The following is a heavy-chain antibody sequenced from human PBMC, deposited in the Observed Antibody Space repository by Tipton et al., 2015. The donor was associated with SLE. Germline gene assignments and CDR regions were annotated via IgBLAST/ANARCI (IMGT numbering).Heavy chain of an antibody. CDR3: ARDRGHRDGSGYYPYDAFDI. CDR1: GGSFSGYY. D-gene: IGHD3-3*01. V-gene: IGHV4-34*01. J-gene: IGHJ3*02. Sequence: TLSLTCAVYGGSFSGYYWSWIRQPPGKGLEWIGEINHRGSTNYNPSLKSRITISVDTSKNQFSLKVNSVTAADTAVYFCARDRGHRDGSGYYPYDAFDIWGQGTTVTVSS. CDR2: INHRGST.